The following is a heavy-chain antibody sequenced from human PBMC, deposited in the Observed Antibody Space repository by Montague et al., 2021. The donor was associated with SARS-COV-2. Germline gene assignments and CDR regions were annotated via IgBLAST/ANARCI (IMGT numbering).Heavy chain of an antibody. CDR1: GFTFSSYG. D-gene: IGHD6-13*01. J-gene: IGHJ6*02. V-gene: IGHV3-33*01. CDR2: IWYDGGKN. CDR3: ARDSSSGSDWYYYYGMDV. Sequence: SRRLSCAASGFTFSSYGMHWVRQAPGKGLEWVAIIWYDGGKNYYSDSVKVRFTISRDNSKNTLYLQMNTLRAEDTAVYCCARDSSSGSDWYYYYGMDVWGQGTTVTVSS.